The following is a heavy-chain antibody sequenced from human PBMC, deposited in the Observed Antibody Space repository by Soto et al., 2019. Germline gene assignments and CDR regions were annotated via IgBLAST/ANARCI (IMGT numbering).Heavy chain of an antibody. CDR1: GFTFSSYA. Sequence: EVQLLESGGGLLQPGGSLRLSCAASGFTFSSYAMSWVRQAPGKGLEWVSAISGSGGSTYYADSVKGRFTISRDNSKNTLYLQMYSLRAEDTALYNCAKDIVTRIHPSDDYWGQGTLVTVSS. D-gene: IGHD5-18*01. CDR3: AKDIVTRIHPSDDY. V-gene: IGHV3-23*01. J-gene: IGHJ4*02. CDR2: ISGSGGST.